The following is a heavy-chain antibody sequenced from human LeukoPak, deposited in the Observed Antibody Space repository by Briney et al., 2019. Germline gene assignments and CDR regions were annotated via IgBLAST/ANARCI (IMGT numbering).Heavy chain of an antibody. CDR2: ISSSSSYI. CDR3: ARVGYIDEGIDY. D-gene: IGHD5-24*01. Sequence: PGGSLRLSCAASGFTFSSYSMNWVRQAPGKGLEWVSSISSSSSYIYYADSVKGRFTISRDNAKNSLYLQMNSLRAEDTAVYYCARVGYIDEGIDYWGQGTLVTVSS. CDR1: GFTFSSYS. J-gene: IGHJ4*02. V-gene: IGHV3-21*01.